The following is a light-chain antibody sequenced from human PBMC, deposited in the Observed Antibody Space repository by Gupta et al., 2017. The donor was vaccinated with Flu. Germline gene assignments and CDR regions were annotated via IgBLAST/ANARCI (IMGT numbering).Light chain of an antibody. CDR3: LQDDNFPRT. J-gene: IGKJ1*01. CDR1: QGIGNE. Sequence: AIQMTQSPSSLSASVGDRVTITCRASQGIGNELGWYQQKPGKAPKFLIYAASNLQSGVPSRFSGSGSGTDFTLTISSLQPEDFATYYCLQDDNFPRTFGQGTKVEFK. CDR2: AAS. V-gene: IGKV1-6*01.